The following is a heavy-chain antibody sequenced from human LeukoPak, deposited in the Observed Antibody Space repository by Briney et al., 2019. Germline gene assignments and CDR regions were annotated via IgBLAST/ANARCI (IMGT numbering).Heavy chain of an antibody. CDR1: GFTFRNYG. Sequence: GGSLRLSCAASGFTFRNYGMHWVRQAPGKGLEWEALISYDGSNKYYADSVKGRFTISRDNSKNTLYLQMNSLRTEDTAVYYCAKDRGRSYCSSTRCYTYGMDVWGQGTTVTVAS. CDR3: AKDRGRSYCSSTRCYTYGMDV. CDR2: ISYDGSNK. J-gene: IGHJ6*02. D-gene: IGHD2-2*01. V-gene: IGHV3-30*18.